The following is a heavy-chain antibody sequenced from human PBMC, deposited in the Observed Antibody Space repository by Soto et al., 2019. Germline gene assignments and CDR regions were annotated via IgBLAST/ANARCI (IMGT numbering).Heavy chain of an antibody. D-gene: IGHD3-22*01. CDR2: ISYDGSNK. J-gene: IGHJ4*02. V-gene: IGHV3-30-3*01. CDR3: ARSEYMYYDSSGPVDY. CDR1: GFTFSSYA. Sequence: PGGSLRLSCAASGFTFSSYAMHWVRQAPGKGLEWVAVISYDGSNKYYADSVKGRFTISRDNSKNTLYLQMNSLRAEDTAVYYCARSEYMYYDSSGPVDYWGQGTLVTVSS.